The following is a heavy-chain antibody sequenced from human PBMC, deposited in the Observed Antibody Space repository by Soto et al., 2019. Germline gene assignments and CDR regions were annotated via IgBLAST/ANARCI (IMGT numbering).Heavy chain of an antibody. Sequence: ASVKVSCKASGYTFTSYYMHWVRQAPGQGLEWMGIINPSGGSTSYAQKFQGRVTMTRDTSTSTVYMELSSLRSEDTAVNYCARDHGGWYASALYYFDYWGQGTLVTVSS. CDR2: INPSGGST. D-gene: IGHD6-19*01. CDR1: GYTFTSYY. CDR3: ARDHGGWYASALYYFDY. V-gene: IGHV1-46*01. J-gene: IGHJ4*02.